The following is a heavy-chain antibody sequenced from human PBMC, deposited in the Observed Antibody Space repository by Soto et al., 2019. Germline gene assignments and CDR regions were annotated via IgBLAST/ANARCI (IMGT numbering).Heavy chain of an antibody. CDR3: ARENPPGGRGGPATLGY. V-gene: IGHV3-7*03. CDR1: GFTFSSYW. CDR2: IKQDGSEK. J-gene: IGHJ4*02. Sequence: GGSLRLSCAASGFTFSSYWMSWVLQAPGQWLEWVAKIKQDGSEKYYVDSVKGRFTISRDNAKNSLYLQMKSLRAEDTDGYYCARENPPGGRGGPATLGYWGQGTLVTVSS. D-gene: IGHD1-26*01.